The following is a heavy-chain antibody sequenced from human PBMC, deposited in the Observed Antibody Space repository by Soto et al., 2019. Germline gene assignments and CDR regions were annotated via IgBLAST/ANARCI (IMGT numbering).Heavy chain of an antibody. Sequence: ETLSLTCTVSGGSISSYYWSWIRQPPGKGLEWIGYIYYSGSTNYNPSLKSRVTISVDTSKNQFSLKLSSVTAADTAVYYCARYLRGDFWSGYRDTYYFDYWGQGTLVTVSS. CDR2: IYYSGST. J-gene: IGHJ4*02. V-gene: IGHV4-59*01. D-gene: IGHD3-3*01. CDR1: GGSISSYY. CDR3: ARYLRGDFWSGYRDTYYFDY.